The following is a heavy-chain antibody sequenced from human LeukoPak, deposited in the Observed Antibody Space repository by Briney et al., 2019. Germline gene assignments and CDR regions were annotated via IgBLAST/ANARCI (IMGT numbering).Heavy chain of an antibody. CDR1: GDSVSSNSGS. D-gene: IGHD7-27*01. V-gene: IGHV6-1*01. Sequence: SQTLSLTCAISGDSVSSNSGSWSWIRQSPSRGPDWLGRIYYRSRWHYEYAVSVQNRISISPDTTKNQFSLQLNSMSPDDSAVYYCVSGGDWGFGWYFDVWGRGALVTVSS. CDR3: VSGGDWGFGWYFDV. J-gene: IGHJ2*01. CDR2: IYYRSRWHY.